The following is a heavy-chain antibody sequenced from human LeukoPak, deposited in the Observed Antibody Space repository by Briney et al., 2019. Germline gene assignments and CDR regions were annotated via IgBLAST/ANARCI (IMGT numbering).Heavy chain of an antibody. CDR2: MNPNSGNT. V-gene: IGHV1-8*01. Sequence: ASVKASCKASGYTFTSYDINWVRQATGQGLEWMGWMNPNSGNTGYAQKFQGRVTMTRNTSISTAYMELSSLRSEDTAVYYCARAPRGYCSGGSCPRAAFDIWGQGTMVTVSS. D-gene: IGHD2-15*01. CDR1: GYTFTSYD. CDR3: ARAPRGYCSGGSCPRAAFDI. J-gene: IGHJ3*02.